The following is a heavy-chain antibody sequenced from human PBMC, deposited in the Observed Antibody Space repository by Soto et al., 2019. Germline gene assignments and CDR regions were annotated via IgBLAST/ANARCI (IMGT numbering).Heavy chain of an antibody. CDR3: AGGPPPDP. CDR1: GFTFTRSA. CDR2: IVVGNGNT. Sequence: ASVKVSCKASGFTFTRSAMQWVRQARGQRLEWIGWIVVGNGNTNYAQKCQERVTITRDMSTSTAYMGLSSLRSEDTAVYYCAGGPPPDPWGLGTLVTVP. D-gene: IGHD3-10*01. J-gene: IGHJ5*02. V-gene: IGHV1-58*02.